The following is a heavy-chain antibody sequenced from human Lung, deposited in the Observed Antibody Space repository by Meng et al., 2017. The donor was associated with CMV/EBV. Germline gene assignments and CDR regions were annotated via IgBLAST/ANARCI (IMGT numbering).Heavy chain of an antibody. CDR2: IIPRIGIT. J-gene: IGHJ4*02. CDR1: GGTFGSYA. Sequence: SXXVSXKASGGTFGSYAISWVRQAPGQGREWIGAIIPRIGITNYAQKLQGRVTITADSATSTAYMELSSLRSEDTAVYYCASGSAAYNIRFIDFWGQGTMVTVSS. D-gene: IGHD2-15*01. CDR3: ASGSAAYNIRFIDF. V-gene: IGHV1-69*10.